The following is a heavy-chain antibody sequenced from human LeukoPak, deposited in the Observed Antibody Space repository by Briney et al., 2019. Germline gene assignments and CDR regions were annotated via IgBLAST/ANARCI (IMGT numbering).Heavy chain of an antibody. CDR3: ERDVGPTEDCSGGSCYSDY. Sequence: QPGRSLRLSCAASGFTFSSYGMHWVRQAPGKGLEWVAVIWYDGSNKYYPDSVKGRFTISRDNSKNTLYLQMNSLRAEELTGHNSERDVGPTEDCSGGSCYSDYWGQGTLVTVSS. CDR1: GFTFSSYG. CDR2: IWYDGSNK. D-gene: IGHD2-15*01. V-gene: IGHV3-33*01. J-gene: IGHJ4*02.